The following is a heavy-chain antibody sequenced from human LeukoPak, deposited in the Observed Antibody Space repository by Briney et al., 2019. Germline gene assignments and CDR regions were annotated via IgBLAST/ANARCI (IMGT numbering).Heavy chain of an antibody. CDR2: ISSSSSSYI. CDR3: ARDIGVGTTPLGWFDP. J-gene: IGHJ5*02. D-gene: IGHD1-26*01. Sequence: PGGSLRLSCAASGFTFSSYSMHWVRQAPGKGLEWVSYISSSSSSYIYYADSVKGRFTISRDNSKNTLYLQMNSLRAEDTAMYYCARDIGVGTTPLGWFDPWGQGTLVTVSS. V-gene: IGHV3-21*01. CDR1: GFTFSSYS.